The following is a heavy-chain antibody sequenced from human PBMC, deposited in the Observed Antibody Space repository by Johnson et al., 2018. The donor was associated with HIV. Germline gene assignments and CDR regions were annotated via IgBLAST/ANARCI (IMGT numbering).Heavy chain of an antibody. Sequence: QVQLVESGGGVVRPGGSLRLSCAASGFTFDDYGMNWVRQAPGKGLEWVAVISYDGSYKYYADSVKGRFTISRDNSKNTLYLQMSSLRPEDTAVHYCAKDGYRAALDVWGQGTMVTVST. CDR1: GFTFDDYG. J-gene: IGHJ3*01. V-gene: IGHV3-30*18. CDR3: AKDGYRAALDV. CDR2: ISYDGSYK. D-gene: IGHD5-24*01.